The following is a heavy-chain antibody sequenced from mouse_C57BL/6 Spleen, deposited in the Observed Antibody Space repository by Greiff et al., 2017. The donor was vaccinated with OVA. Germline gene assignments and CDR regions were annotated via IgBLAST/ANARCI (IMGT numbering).Heavy chain of an antibody. CDR2: IDPSDSYT. V-gene: IGHV1-69*01. Sequence: QVQLQQPGAELVMPGASVKLSCKASGYTFTSYWMHWVKQRPGQGLEWIGEIDPSDSYTNYNQKFKGKSTLTVDKSSSTAYMQLRSLTSEDSAVYYCARRNCDGSWFAYWGQGTLVTVSA. CDR3: ARRNCDGSWFAY. CDR1: GYTFTSYW. D-gene: IGHD2-3*01. J-gene: IGHJ3*01.